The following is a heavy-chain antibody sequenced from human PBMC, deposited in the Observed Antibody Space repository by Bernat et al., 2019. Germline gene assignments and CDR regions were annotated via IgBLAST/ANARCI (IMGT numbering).Heavy chain of an antibody. V-gene: IGHV4-34*01. CDR1: GGSFSAYY. CDR2: INHSGST. D-gene: IGHD2-2*01. Sequence: QVQLQQWGAGLLKPSETLSLTCAVYGGSFSAYYWSWIRQPPGKGLEWIGEINHSGSTNYNPSLKSRVTISVDTSKNQFSLKLSSVTAADTAVYYCARAAIVGVPADMRLVYWFDPWGQGTLVTVSS. CDR3: ARAAIVGVPADMRLVYWFDP. J-gene: IGHJ5*01.